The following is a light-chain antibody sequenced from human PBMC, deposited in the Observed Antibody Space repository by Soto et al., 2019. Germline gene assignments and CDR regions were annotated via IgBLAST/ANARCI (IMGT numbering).Light chain of an antibody. CDR3: QQYGSLWFT. V-gene: IGKV3-20*01. Sequence: EIVLTQSPGTLSLSPGERATLSCRASQSVSSSYLAWYQQKPGQAPRLLIYGASSRATGIPDRFSVSGSGTDFTLTISRLEPEDFAVYYCQQYGSLWFTFGPGTKVDIK. CDR2: GAS. J-gene: IGKJ3*01. CDR1: QSVSSSY.